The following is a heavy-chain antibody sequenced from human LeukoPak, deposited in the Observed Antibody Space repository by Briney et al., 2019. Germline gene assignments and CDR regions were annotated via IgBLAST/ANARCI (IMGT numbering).Heavy chain of an antibody. CDR2: TYYRSTWYN. J-gene: IGHJ5*02. Sequence: SQTLSLTCAISGDSVSSNSVTWNWIRQSPSRGLEWLGRTYYRSTWYNDYAVSVRGRITVNPDTSKNQFSLHLNSVIPEDTAVYYCARRLTQYDCFDPWGQGILVTVSS. CDR1: GDSVSSNSVT. V-gene: IGHV6-1*01. CDR3: ARRLTQYDCFDP. D-gene: IGHD2-2*01.